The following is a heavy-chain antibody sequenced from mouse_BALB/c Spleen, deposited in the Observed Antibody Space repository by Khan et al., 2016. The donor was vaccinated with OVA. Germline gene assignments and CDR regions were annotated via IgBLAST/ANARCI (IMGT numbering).Heavy chain of an antibody. D-gene: IGHD4-1*01. V-gene: IGHV5-6*01. J-gene: IGHJ3*01. CDR2: ISSGGDYT. Sequence: EVELVESGRDLVKPGGSLKLSCAASGFTFSSYSMSWVRQTPDKRLEWVASISSGGDYTYYPDIVKGRFTISRDNAKNTLYLEMSSLKSEDTAMYYCASHVTGSFAYGGQGTLVTVAA. CDR3: ASHVTGSFAY. CDR1: GFTFSSYS.